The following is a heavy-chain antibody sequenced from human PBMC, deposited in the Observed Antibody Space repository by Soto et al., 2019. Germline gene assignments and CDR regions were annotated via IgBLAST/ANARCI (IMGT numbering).Heavy chain of an antibody. Sequence: ESGGGVVQPGRSLRLSCAASGFTFSSYGMHWVRQAPGKGLEWVAVISYDGSNKYYADSVKGRFTISRDNSKNTLYLQMNSLRAEDTAVYYCAKDGMGPFSMVTGFDYWGQGTLVTVSS. CDR3: AKDGMGPFSMVTGFDY. V-gene: IGHV3-30*18. CDR1: GFTFSSYG. CDR2: ISYDGSNK. J-gene: IGHJ4*02. D-gene: IGHD5-18*01.